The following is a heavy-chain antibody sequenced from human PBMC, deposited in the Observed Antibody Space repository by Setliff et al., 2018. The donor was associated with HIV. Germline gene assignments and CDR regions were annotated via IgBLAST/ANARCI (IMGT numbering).Heavy chain of an antibody. CDR2: VITVFGTG. D-gene: IGHD3-3*01. Sequence: ASVKVSCKVSGGTFSDYAVTWVRQAPGQGLEWMGGVITVFGTGNYAQKFQGRVTITTDESTRTAYMELRSLRSEDTAVYYCARVPSPFVQEGYFDDWGQGTLVTVSS. V-gene: IGHV1-69*05. CDR1: GGTFSDYA. CDR3: ARVPSPFVQEGYFDD. J-gene: IGHJ4*01.